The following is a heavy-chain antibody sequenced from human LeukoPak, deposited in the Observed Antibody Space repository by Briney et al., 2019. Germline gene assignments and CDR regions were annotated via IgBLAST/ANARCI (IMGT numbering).Heavy chain of an antibody. J-gene: IGHJ4*02. D-gene: IGHD3-22*01. CDR3: AKKYYDSSGYYFY. CDR1: GSLSSSFE. Sequence: GGSLRLSCAASGSLSSSFEVNWVRQAPGKGLEWVSYISSSGITTYYADPVKGRFTISRDNSKNTLYLQMNSLRAEDTAVYYCAKKYYDSSGYYFYWGQGTLVTVSS. V-gene: IGHV3-48*03. CDR2: ISSSGITT.